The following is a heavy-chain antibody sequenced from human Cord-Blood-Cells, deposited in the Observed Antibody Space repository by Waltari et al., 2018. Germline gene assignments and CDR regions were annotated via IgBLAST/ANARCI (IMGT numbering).Heavy chain of an antibody. CDR2: IYYSGST. J-gene: IGHJ4*02. CDR1: GCYISSYY. Sequence: QVQLQESGPGLVKPSETLSLTCTGSGCYISSYYRRRIRQPPWKGLEWIGYIYYSGSTNYNPSLKSRVTISVDTSKNQFSLKLSSVTAADTAVYYCATRSIWGYFDYWGQGTLVTVSS. CDR3: ATRSIWGYFDY. D-gene: IGHD7-27*01. V-gene: IGHV4-59*01.